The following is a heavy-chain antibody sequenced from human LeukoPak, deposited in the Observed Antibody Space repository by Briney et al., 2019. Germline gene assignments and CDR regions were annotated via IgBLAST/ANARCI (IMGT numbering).Heavy chain of an antibody. CDR1: VFSFSHRT. Sequence: GGSLRLSCVASVFSFSHRTLNSLRQPPGKGLEWVSTITSDSVATYYADSVKGRFTISRDNSKNTLYLQLNNLRVEDTAVYYCAPGRLDGEDWFDPWGQGTLVTVSS. V-gene: IGHV3-23*01. D-gene: IGHD4-17*01. CDR2: ITSDSVAT. CDR3: APGRLDGEDWFDP. J-gene: IGHJ5*02.